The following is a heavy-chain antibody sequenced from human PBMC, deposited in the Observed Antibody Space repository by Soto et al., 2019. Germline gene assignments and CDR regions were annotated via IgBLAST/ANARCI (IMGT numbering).Heavy chain of an antibody. J-gene: IGHJ4*02. V-gene: IGHV4-34*01. Sequence: SETLSLTCAVYGGSFSGYYWSWIRQPPGKGLEWIGEINHSGSTNYNPSLKSRVTISVDTSKNQFSLKLSSVTAADTAVYYCARVVQQQLGGDYWGKGTLVTVSS. CDR1: GGSFSGYY. CDR3: ARVVQQQLGGDY. CDR2: INHSGST. D-gene: IGHD6-13*01.